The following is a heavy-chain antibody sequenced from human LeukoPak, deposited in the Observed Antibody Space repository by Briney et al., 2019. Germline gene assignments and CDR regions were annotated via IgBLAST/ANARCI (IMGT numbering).Heavy chain of an antibody. D-gene: IGHD5-18*01. J-gene: IGHJ4*02. CDR1: GFTFSSYW. V-gene: IGHV3-66*04. CDR3: ARRGHGYGSPFDY. Sequence: PGGSLRLSCAASGFTFSSYWMSWVRQAPGKGLEWVSMIYSDGNPYYTDSVKGRFTISRDNSKNTLDLQMSSLRAEDTAVYYCARRGHGYGSPFDYWGQGTLVTVSS. CDR2: IYSDGNP.